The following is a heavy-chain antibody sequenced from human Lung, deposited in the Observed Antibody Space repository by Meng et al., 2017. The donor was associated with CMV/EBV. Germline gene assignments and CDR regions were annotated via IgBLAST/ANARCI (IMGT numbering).Heavy chain of an antibody. J-gene: IGHJ5*02. CDR3: AREEGIGGFDP. Sequence: RGSAPETVRLSGTLSRTSTGFGGSISSYYWSWPRQPPGKGLRWIGYIYYSGSTNYNPSLKSRVTISVDTSKNQFSLKLSSVTAADTAVYYCAREEGIGGFDPWGQGTLVTVSS. CDR2: IYYSGST. V-gene: IGHV4-59*01. D-gene: IGHD3-10*01. CDR1: GGSISSYY.